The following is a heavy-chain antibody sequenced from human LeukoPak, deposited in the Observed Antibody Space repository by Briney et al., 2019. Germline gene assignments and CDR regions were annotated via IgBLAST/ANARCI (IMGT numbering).Heavy chain of an antibody. J-gene: IGHJ6*03. CDR2: IYYSGSN. V-gene: IGHV4-30-4*07. CDR1: GGSISSGGYY. CDR3: ARILMTTVTAVNYYYYMDV. D-gene: IGHD4-17*01. Sequence: PSQTLSLTCAVSGGSISSGGYYWSWIRQPPGKGLEWIGYIYYSGSNNYNPSLKSRVTISVYTYKNHFSLKLSSVAAADPALYSCARILMTTVTAVNYYYYMDVGGKGTTVTVSS.